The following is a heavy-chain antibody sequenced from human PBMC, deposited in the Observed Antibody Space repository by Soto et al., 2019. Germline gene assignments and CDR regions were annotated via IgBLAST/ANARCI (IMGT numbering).Heavy chain of an antibody. CDR3: ARGCEDWYNWNYVDY. CDR1: GYTFTSYG. Sequence: ASVKVACKASGYTFTSYGISWVRQAPGQGLEWMGWISAYNGNTNYAQKLQGRVTMTTDTSTSTAYMELRSLRSDDTAVYYCARGCEDWYNWNYVDYRGQRTLVTVSS. J-gene: IGHJ4*02. V-gene: IGHV1-18*01. D-gene: IGHD1-20*01. CDR2: ISAYNGNT.